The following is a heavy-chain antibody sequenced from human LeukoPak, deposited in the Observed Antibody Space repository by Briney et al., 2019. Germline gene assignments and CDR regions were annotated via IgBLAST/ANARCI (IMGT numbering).Heavy chain of an antibody. Sequence: GGSLRLSCAASGFTFSSYSMNWVRQAPGKGLEWVSYISSSSSYIYYADSVKGRFTISRDNAKNSLYLQMNSLRAEDTAVYYCAREWPEVGDYFDYWGQGTLVTVSS. D-gene: IGHD1-26*01. J-gene: IGHJ4*02. CDR1: GFTFSSYS. CDR3: AREWPEVGDYFDY. CDR2: ISSSSSYI. V-gene: IGHV3-21*05.